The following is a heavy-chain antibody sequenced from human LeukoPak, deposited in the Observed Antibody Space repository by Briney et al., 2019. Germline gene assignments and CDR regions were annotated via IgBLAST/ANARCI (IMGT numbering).Heavy chain of an antibody. Sequence: PSQTLSLTCTVSGGSISSGGYYWSWIRQPPGKGLEWIGYIYHSGSTYYNPSLKSRVTISVDRSKNQFSLKLSSVTAADTAVYYCARSVVSGWSGDAFDIWGQGTVVTVSS. CDR1: GGSISSGGYY. D-gene: IGHD6-19*01. CDR2: IYHSGST. J-gene: IGHJ3*02. V-gene: IGHV4-30-2*01. CDR3: ARSVVSGWSGDAFDI.